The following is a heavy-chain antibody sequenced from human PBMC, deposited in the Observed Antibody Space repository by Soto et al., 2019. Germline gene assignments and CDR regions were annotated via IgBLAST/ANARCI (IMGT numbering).Heavy chain of an antibody. D-gene: IGHD6-6*01. J-gene: IGHJ6*01. CDR1: GFTFSSYG. CDR2: ISYDGSNK. V-gene: IGHV3-30*18. Sequence: QVQLVESGGGVVQPGRSLRLSCAASGFTFSSYGMHWVRQAPGKGLEWVAVISYDGSNKYYADSVKGRFTISRDNSKNTLYLQMNSLRAEDTAVYYCAKSTDSSSSYDYYGMDVWGQGTTVTGSS. CDR3: AKSTDSSSSYDYYGMDV.